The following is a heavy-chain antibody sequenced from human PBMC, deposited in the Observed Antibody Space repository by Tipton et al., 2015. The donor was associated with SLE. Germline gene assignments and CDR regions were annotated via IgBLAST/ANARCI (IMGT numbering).Heavy chain of an antibody. D-gene: IGHD2-8*02. V-gene: IGHV4-30-2*01. CDR3: ARGYCGGGVCYGRGFFDH. J-gene: IGHJ4*02. CDR1: GDSISSGGYS. CDR2: IYQSGST. Sequence: TLSLTCAVSGDSISSGGYSWNWIRQPPGKGLEWIGYIYQSGSTYYNPSLKSRVTISVDTSKNQFSLKLNSVTAADTAVYYCARGYCGGGVCYGRGFFDHWGQGNLVTVSS.